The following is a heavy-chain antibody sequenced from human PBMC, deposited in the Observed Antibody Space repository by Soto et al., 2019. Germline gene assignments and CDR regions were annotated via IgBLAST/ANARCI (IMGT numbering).Heavy chain of an antibody. CDR1: GFTFSSYA. V-gene: IGHV3-23*01. Sequence: EVQLLESGGGLVQPGGSLRLSCAASGFTFSSYAMSWVRQAPGKGLEWVSAISGSGGSTYYADSVKGRFTISRDNSKNTLYLQMNSLRAEDTAGYYCATAPKSRTIYWYFDLWGRGTLVTVSS. J-gene: IGHJ2*01. CDR2: ISGSGGST. CDR3: ATAPKSRTIYWYFDL.